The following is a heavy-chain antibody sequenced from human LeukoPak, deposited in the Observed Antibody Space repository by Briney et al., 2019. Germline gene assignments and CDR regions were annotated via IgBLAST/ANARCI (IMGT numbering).Heavy chain of an antibody. D-gene: IGHD5-18*01. CDR3: ARGYSYGVFDY. J-gene: IGHJ4*02. V-gene: IGHV3-30*04. CDR1: GFTSSSYA. Sequence: GGSLRLSCAASGFTSSSYAMHRVRQAPGKGLEWVAIISDDGSNKYYADSVKGRFTISRDNSKNTLYLQMNSLRAEDTAVYYCARGYSYGVFDYWGQGTLVTVSS. CDR2: ISDDGSNK.